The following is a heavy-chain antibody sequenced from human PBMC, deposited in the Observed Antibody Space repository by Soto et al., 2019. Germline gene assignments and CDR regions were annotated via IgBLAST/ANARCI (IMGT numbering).Heavy chain of an antibody. V-gene: IGHV1-18*04. Sequence: VQLVQYAPEVKRPGASLKVSCKTSGFTFTSYPFSWVRQAPGQGLEWLAWVHPYEGTTKVAHQFRDRLSVTTDTSAATVFMELTRLTSDDTAVYFCAREYYSTTTWIDYWGQGTLVAVSS. CDR1: GFTFTSYP. CDR2: VHPYEGTT. CDR3: AREYYSTTTWIDY. J-gene: IGHJ4*02. D-gene: IGHD2-15*01.